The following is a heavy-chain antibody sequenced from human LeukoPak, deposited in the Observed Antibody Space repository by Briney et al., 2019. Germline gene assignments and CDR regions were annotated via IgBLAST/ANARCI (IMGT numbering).Heavy chain of an antibody. V-gene: IGHV3-66*01. CDR1: EFSVGSNY. CDR3: AREGFDDASYYYYYMDV. D-gene: IGHD1-1*01. CDR2: IYSGGST. J-gene: IGHJ6*03. Sequence: GGSLRLSCAASEFSVGSNYMTWVRQAPGKGLEWVSLIYSGGSTYYADSVKGRFTISRDNSKNTLYLQMNSLRAEDTAVYYCAREGFDDASYYYYYMDVWGKGTTVTISS.